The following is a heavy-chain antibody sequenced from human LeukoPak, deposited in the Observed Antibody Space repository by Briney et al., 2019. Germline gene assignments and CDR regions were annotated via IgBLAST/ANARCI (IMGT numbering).Heavy chain of an antibody. J-gene: IGHJ4*02. CDR3: ARGGTILGLA. V-gene: IGHV4-59*01. CDR2: IYYSGST. CDR1: GGSIIGYY. Sequence: SETLSLTCTVSGGSIIGYYWSWIRQPPGKGLEWIGYIYYSGSTNYNPSLKSRVTISVGTSKNQFSLKLSSVTAADTAVYYCARGGTILGLAWGQGTLVTVSS. D-gene: IGHD3-3*01.